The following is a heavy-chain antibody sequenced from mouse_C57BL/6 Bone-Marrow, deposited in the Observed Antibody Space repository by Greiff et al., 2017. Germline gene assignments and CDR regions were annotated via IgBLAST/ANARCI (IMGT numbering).Heavy chain of an antibody. V-gene: IGHV1-61*01. CDR3: GGYDYYSND. Sequence: QVQLQQSGAELVRPGSSVKLSCKASGYTFTSSWMDWVKQRPGQGLEWIGNIYPADSETHYNQKFKDKATLTVDKSSSTAYMQLSSLTSEDSAVYYCGGYDYYSNDWGQGTPLTVSS. CDR2: IYPADSET. D-gene: IGHD2-5*01. CDR1: GYTFTSSW. J-gene: IGHJ2*01.